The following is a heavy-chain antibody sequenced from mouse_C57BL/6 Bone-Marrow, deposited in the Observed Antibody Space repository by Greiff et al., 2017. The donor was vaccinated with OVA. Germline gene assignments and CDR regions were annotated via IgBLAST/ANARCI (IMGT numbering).Heavy chain of an antibody. CDR3: ARGLPWFAY. Sequence: DVMLVESGGGLVKPGGSLKLSCAASGFTFSSYAMSWVRQTPEKRLEWVATISDGGSYTYYPDNVKGRFTISRDNAKNNLYLQMSHLKSEDTAMYYCARGLPWFAYWGQGTLVTVSA. D-gene: IGHD3-1*01. V-gene: IGHV5-4*03. CDR2: ISDGGSYT. CDR1: GFTFSSYA. J-gene: IGHJ3*01.